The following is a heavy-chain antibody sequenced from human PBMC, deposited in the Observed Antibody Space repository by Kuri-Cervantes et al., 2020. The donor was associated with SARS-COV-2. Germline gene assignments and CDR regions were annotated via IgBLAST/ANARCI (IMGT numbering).Heavy chain of an antibody. J-gene: IGHJ6*03. D-gene: IGHD3-3*01. CDR1: GFTFSSYW. V-gene: IGHV3-7*01. CDR3: ATGTYEFWSGYYAREFYMDV. CDR2: IKQDGSEK. Sequence: GESLKISCAASGFTFSSYWMSWVRQAPGKGLEWVANIKQDGSEKYYVDSVKGRFTISRDNAKNSLYLQMNSLRAEDTAVYYCATGTYEFWSGYYAREFYMDVWGKGTKVTVSS.